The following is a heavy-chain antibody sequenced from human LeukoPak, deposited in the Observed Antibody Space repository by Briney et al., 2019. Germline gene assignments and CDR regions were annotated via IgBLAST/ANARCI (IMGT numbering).Heavy chain of an antibody. CDR2: MWYDGSDK. D-gene: IGHD6-13*01. CDR1: GFSFSSYD. J-gene: IGHJ6*03. V-gene: IGHV3-33*01. Sequence: GGSLRLSCAASGFSFSSYDMHWVRQAPGKGLEWVAEMWYDGSDKYYADSVKGRFIISRDNSKNTLYLQINSLSAEDTAVYYCARDGAAAAPEIYNYYYLDVWGKGTTVTVSS. CDR3: ARDGAAAAPEIYNYYYLDV.